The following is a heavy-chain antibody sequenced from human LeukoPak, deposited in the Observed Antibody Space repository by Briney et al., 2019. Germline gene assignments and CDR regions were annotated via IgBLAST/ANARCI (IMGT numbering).Heavy chain of an antibody. CDR2: IWYDGSNK. V-gene: IGHV3-33*06. Sequence: GGSLRLSCAASGFTFSSYGMHWVRRAPGKGLEWVAVIWYDGSNKYYADSVKGRFTISRDNSKNTLYLQMNSLRAKDTAVYYCAKGSGYYDSSGYSDYWGQGTLVTVSS. CDR1: GFTFSSYG. CDR3: AKGSGYYDSSGYSDY. D-gene: IGHD3-22*01. J-gene: IGHJ4*02.